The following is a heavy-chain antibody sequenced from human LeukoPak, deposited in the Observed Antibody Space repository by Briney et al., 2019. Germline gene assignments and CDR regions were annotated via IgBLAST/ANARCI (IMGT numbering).Heavy chain of an antibody. CDR3: ARAQGWFAYWFDP. CDR2: IYYSGST. V-gene: IGHV4-59*01. CDR1: GGSISSYY. D-gene: IGHD3-10*01. Sequence: PSETLSLTCTVSGGSISSYYWSWIRQPPGKGLEWIGYIYYSGSTNYNPSLKSRVTISVDTSKNQFSLKLSSVTAADTAVYYCARAQGWFAYWFDPWGQGTLATVSS. J-gene: IGHJ5*02.